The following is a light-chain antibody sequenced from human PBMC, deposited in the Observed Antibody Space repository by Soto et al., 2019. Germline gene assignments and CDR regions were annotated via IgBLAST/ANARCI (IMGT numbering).Light chain of an antibody. CDR2: LVS. CDR1: QSLVYSNGNTY. Sequence: EVVLTQSPLSLPVTLGQPASISCWSSQSLVYSNGNTYLNWFHQRPGQSPRRLIYLVSNRDSGVPDRFSGSGSGTDFTLKISRVEAEDVGVYYCMQSIQLPPITFGQGTRLEIK. J-gene: IGKJ5*01. V-gene: IGKV2-30*01. CDR3: MQSIQLPPIT.